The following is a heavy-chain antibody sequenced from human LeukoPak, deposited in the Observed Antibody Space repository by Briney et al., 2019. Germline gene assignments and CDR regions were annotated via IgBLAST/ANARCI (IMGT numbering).Heavy chain of an antibody. CDR3: ARGLSSSWYFDY. D-gene: IGHD6-13*01. Sequence: SETLSLTCAVYGGSFGGYYWSWIRQPPGKGLEWIGEINHSGSTNYNPSLKSRVTISVDTSKNQFSLKLSSVTAADTAVYYCARGLSSSWYFDYWGQGTLVTVSS. CDR2: INHSGST. J-gene: IGHJ4*02. V-gene: IGHV4-34*01. CDR1: GGSFGGYY.